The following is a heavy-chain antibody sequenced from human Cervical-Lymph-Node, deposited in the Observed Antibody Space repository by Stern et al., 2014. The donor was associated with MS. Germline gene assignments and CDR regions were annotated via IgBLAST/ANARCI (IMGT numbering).Heavy chain of an antibody. D-gene: IGHD1-1*01. CDR2: IYPVDSDT. CDR1: GYTFTSHW. V-gene: IGHV5-51*01. Sequence: VQLVQSGAEGKKPGESVKISCEGSGYTFTSHWIAWVRQVPGKGLEWMGIIYPVDSDTRYSPSFQGRVTISADRSISTAYLQWRTLRASDTAMYYCARRGTTGTIDGFDIWGQGSMVTVSS. CDR3: ARRGTTGTIDGFDI. J-gene: IGHJ3*02.